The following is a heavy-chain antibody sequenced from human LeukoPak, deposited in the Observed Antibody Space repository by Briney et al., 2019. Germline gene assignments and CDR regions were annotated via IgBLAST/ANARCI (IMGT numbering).Heavy chain of an antibody. J-gene: IGHJ4*02. Sequence: SETLSLTCSVPGGSISSSSYYWGWIRQPPGKGLEWIGSVYYSGSTYYNPSLKSRITISVDTSKNQFSLKLSSVSAADTAVYYCARGSRVGRIELDYWGQGTLVTVSS. V-gene: IGHV4-39*01. CDR2: VYYSGST. D-gene: IGHD1-7*01. CDR3: ARGSRVGRIELDY. CDR1: GGSISSSSYY.